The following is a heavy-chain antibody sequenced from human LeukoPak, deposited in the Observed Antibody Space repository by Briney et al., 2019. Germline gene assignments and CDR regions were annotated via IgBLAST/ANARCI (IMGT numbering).Heavy chain of an antibody. CDR2: VKNDGSNT. J-gene: IGHJ4*02. V-gene: IGHV3-74*01. CDR1: GFTFSSYW. Sequence: GGSLRLSCEASGFTFSSYWMHWVRQAPGKGLMWVSRVKNDGSNTNYADSVKGRFTISRDNAKNTLYLQMNSLGAEDTAVYYCARGDHTFWGFPHWGQGTLVTVSS. CDR3: ARGDHTFWGFPH. D-gene: IGHD7-27*01.